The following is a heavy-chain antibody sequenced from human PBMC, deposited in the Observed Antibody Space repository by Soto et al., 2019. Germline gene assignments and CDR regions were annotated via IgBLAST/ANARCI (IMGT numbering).Heavy chain of an antibody. CDR1: GFFFTDYF. CDR2: ISPSGDVT. Sequence: QVQLAESGGGLVKSGGSLTLSCSTSGFFFTDYFMSWIRQAPGKGLEWVSYISPSGDVTHYADSVKGRFTISSDNTKNSLFLQMRSLRDDDTAVYYCARQLERRVGAASHWGQGTRVSVSS. V-gene: IGHV3-11*01. D-gene: IGHD1-26*01. J-gene: IGHJ4*02. CDR3: ARQLERRVGAASH.